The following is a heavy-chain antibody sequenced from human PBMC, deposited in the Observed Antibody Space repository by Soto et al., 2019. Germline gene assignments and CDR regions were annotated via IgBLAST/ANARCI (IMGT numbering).Heavy chain of an antibody. Sequence: EVQLVESGGGLVQPGRSLRLSCAASGFTFDDYAMHWVRQAPGKGLEWVSGISWHSGSIGYADSVKGRFTISRDNAKKSLYLKMTSLRAEDTALYYCAKDMRALMITFGGVIGGFDYWGQGTLVTVSS. D-gene: IGHD3-16*02. CDR1: GFTFDDYA. V-gene: IGHV3-9*01. CDR2: ISWHSGSI. J-gene: IGHJ4*02. CDR3: AKDMRALMITFGGVIGGFDY.